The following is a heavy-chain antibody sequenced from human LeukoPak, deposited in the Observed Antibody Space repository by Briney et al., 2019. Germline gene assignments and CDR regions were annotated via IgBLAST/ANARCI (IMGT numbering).Heavy chain of an antibody. CDR3: ARDRRLRLGELSSGDNWFDP. CDR1: GYTFTSYG. Sequence: GASVKVSCKASGYTFTSYGISWVRQAPGQGLEWMGWISAYNGNTNYAQKLQGRVTMTTGTSTSTAYMELRSLRSDDTAVYYCARDRRLRLGELSSGDNWFDPWGQGTLVTVSS. D-gene: IGHD3-16*02. J-gene: IGHJ5*02. V-gene: IGHV1-18*01. CDR2: ISAYNGNT.